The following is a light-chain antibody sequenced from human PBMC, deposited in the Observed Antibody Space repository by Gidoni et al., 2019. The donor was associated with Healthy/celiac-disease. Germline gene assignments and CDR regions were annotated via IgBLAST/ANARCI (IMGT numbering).Light chain of an antibody. CDR2: GAT. V-gene: IGKV3-20*01. Sequence: EIVLTQSTGTLSLSPGERATLSCRASQSVSSSYLAWYQQKPGQAPRLLIYGATSRATGIPDRFSSSGSSTDFTLTISRLEPEDFAVYYCQQYGSSPQTFGQGTKVEIK. CDR3: QQYGSSPQT. CDR1: QSVSSSY. J-gene: IGKJ1*01.